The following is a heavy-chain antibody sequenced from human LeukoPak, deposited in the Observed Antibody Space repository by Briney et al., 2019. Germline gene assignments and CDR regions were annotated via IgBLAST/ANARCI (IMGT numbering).Heavy chain of an antibody. J-gene: IGHJ4*02. CDR3: AGLLYSSGCL. V-gene: IGHV3-11*04. Sequence: GGSLRLSCAASGFTFSDYYMSWTRKAPGKGLEWVSYISSSGSTIYYADSVKGRSTISRDNAKNSLYLQMNSLRAEDTAVYYCAGLLYSSGCLWGQGTLVTVSS. CDR1: GFTFSDYY. D-gene: IGHD6-19*01. CDR2: ISSSGSTI.